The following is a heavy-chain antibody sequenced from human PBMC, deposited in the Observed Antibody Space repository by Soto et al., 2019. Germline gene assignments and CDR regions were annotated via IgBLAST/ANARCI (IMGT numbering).Heavy chain of an antibody. J-gene: IGHJ4*02. CDR3: AGASKRSEVNYYFDF. CDR1: GGTFSSYA. V-gene: IGHV1-69*17. Sequence: QVQLVQSGAEVKKPGSSVKVSCKSSGGTFSSYAITWVRQAPGQGLEWMGGVIPVFGLATYAQKVQGRVTITADKSTNTAYIEVSSLRSEDTAVYYCAGASKRSEVNYYFDFWGQGALVTVSS. CDR2: VIPVFGLA. D-gene: IGHD1-1*01.